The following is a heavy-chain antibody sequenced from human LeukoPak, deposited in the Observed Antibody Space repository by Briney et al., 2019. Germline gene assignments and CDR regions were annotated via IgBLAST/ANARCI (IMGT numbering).Heavy chain of an antibody. J-gene: IGHJ4*02. Sequence: GGSLRLSCAASGFTFSTYWMHWVRQVPGKGLVWVSRINSDGSTTTDADSVKGRFTISRDNAKNTLYLQMNSLRAEDTALYYCARVGGPGWYGYWGQGTLVTVSS. V-gene: IGHV3-74*03. CDR3: ARVGGPGWYGY. CDR2: INSDGSTT. CDR1: GFTFSTYW. D-gene: IGHD6-19*01.